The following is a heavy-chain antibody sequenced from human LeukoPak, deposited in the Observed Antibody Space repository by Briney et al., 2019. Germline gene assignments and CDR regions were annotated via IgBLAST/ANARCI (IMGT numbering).Heavy chain of an antibody. J-gene: IGHJ4*02. CDR1: GGSFSGYY. Sequence: PSETLSLTCAVYGGSFSGYYWSWIRQPPGKGLEWIGEINHSGSTNYNPSLKSRVTISVDTSKNQFSLKLSSVTAADTAVYYCASSPLFGPNFDYWGQGTLVTVSS. CDR3: ASSPLFGPNFDY. V-gene: IGHV4-34*01. CDR2: INHSGST. D-gene: IGHD3-10*01.